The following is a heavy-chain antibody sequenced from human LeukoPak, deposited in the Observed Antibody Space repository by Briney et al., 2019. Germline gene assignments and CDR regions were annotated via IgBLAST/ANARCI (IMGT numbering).Heavy chain of an antibody. Sequence: ASVKVSCKASGYTFTNYGIYWVRQAPGQGFQWMGWISVNNGNTNYARKFRDRFTMTADTATSTAYMELRSLRSDDTAVYYCARVVYYGSRRPPFDPWGQGTLVTVSS. CDR1: GYTFTNYG. D-gene: IGHD3-10*01. V-gene: IGHV1-18*01. J-gene: IGHJ5*02. CDR3: ARVVYYGSRRPPFDP. CDR2: ISVNNGNT.